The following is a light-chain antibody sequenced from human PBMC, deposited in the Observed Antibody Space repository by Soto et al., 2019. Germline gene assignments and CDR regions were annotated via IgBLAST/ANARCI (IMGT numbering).Light chain of an antibody. J-gene: IGKJ5*01. CDR3: QQRYSWPIT. CDR2: GAS. V-gene: IGKV3D-20*02. CDR1: QSVSSSY. Sequence: EIMLKQSPGTLSLSPGERATLSCRASQSVSSSYLAWYQQKPGQAPRLLIYGASNRATGIPARFNGSGSGTDFTLTISSLEPEDFAVYYCQQRYSWPITFGQGTRLEIK.